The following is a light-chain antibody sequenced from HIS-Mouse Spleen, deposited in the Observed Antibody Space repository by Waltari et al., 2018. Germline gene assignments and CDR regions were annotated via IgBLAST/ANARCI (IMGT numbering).Light chain of an antibody. V-gene: IGKV1-8*01. Sequence: AIRMTQSPSSFSASTGDRVTITCRASQGISSYLAWYQQKPGNAPKLLIYAASTLQSGVPSRFSGSGSGTDFTLTISCLQSEDFATYYCQQYYSTLTFGGGTKVEIK. CDR1: QGISSY. J-gene: IGKJ4*01. CDR3: QQYYSTLT. CDR2: AAS.